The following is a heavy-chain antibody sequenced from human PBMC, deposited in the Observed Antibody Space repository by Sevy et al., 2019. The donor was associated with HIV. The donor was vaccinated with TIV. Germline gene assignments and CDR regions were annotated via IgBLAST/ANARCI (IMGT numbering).Heavy chain of an antibody. CDR3: ASHYEPDTAKGYNQQGYGMDV. D-gene: IGHD3-3*01. J-gene: IGHJ6*02. CDR2: IYHSGST. CDR1: GGSISSSNW. V-gene: IGHV4-4*02. Sequence: SETLSLTCAVSGGSISSSNWWSWVRQPPGKGLEWIGEIYHSGSTNYNPSLKSRVTISVDKSKNQFSLKLSSVTAADTAVYYCASHYEPDTAKGYNQQGYGMDVWGQGTTVTVSS.